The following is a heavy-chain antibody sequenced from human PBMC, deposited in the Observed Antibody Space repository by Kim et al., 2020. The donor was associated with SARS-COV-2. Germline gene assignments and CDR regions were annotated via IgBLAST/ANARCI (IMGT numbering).Heavy chain of an antibody. V-gene: IGHV3-66*01. CDR1: GFTVSSNY. J-gene: IGHJ6*02. CDR2: IYSGGST. D-gene: IGHD3-3*01. Sequence: GSLRLSCAASGFTVSSNYMSWVRQAPGKGLEWVSVIYSGGSTYYADSVKGRFTISRDNSKNTLYLQMNSLRAEDTAVYYCARDTGERGYDFWSGYYYYYYGSDARGQGTTVTVSS. CDR3: ARDTGERGYDFWSGYYYYYYGSDA.